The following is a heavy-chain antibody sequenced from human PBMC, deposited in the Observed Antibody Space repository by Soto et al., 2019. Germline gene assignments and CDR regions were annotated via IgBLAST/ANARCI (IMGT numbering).Heavy chain of an antibody. CDR1: GGSFSGYY. J-gene: IGHJ5*02. V-gene: IGHV4-34*01. CDR3: ARGGGAAAGTSGRNWFDP. Sequence: QVQLQQWGAGLLKPSETLSLTCAVYGGSFSGYYWSWIRQPPGKGLEWIGEINHSGSTNYNPSLKSRVTISVDTSKNQFSLKLSSVTAADTAVYYCARGGGAAAGTSGRNWFDPWGQGTLVTVSS. D-gene: IGHD6-13*01. CDR2: INHSGST.